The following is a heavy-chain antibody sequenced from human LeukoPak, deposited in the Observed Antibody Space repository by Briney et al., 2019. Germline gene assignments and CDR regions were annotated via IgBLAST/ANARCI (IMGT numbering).Heavy chain of an antibody. J-gene: IGHJ4*02. CDR2: IYSGGST. CDR1: GFTFSSYW. D-gene: IGHD5-18*01. V-gene: IGHV3-66*01. Sequence: GGSLRLSCTASGFTFSSYWMSWVRQAPGKGLEWVSVIYSGGSTYYADSVKGRFTISRDNSKNTLYLQMNSLRAEDTAVYYCARDLDTAMVFDYWGQGTLVTVSS. CDR3: ARDLDTAMVFDY.